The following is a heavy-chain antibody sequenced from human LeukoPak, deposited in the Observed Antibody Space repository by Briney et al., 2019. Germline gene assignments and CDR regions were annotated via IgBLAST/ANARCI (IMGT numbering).Heavy chain of an antibody. V-gene: IGHV1-46*01. CDR3: ARVHPGNAAGYDAFDI. CDR1: GYTFTSYY. CDR2: INPSGGST. J-gene: IGHJ3*02. Sequence: ASVKVSCKASGYTFTSYYMHWVRQAPGQGLEWMGIINPSGGSTSYAQKFQGRVTMTRDMSTSTVYMELSSLRSEDTAVYYCARVHPGNAAGYDAFDIWGQGTMVTVSS. D-gene: IGHD6-13*01.